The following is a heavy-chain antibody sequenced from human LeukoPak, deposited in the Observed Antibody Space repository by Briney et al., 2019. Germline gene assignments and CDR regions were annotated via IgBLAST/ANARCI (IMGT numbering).Heavy chain of an antibody. CDR3: ARDLEYCSSTSCPFDY. CDR1: GGSFSGYY. CDR2: INPSVRT. J-gene: IGHJ4*02. D-gene: IGHD2-2*01. Sequence: PSETLSLTCAVYGGSFSGYYWSWIRQPPGKGLEWIGEINPSVRTNYNPSLKSRVTISVDTSKNQFTLKLNSVTAADTAVYYCARDLEYCSSTSCPFDYWGQGTLVTVSS. V-gene: IGHV4-34*01.